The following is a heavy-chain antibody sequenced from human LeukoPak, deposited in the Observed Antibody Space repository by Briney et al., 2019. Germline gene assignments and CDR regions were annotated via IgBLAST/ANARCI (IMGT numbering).Heavy chain of an antibody. CDR2: ITTSSTYT. CDR1: GFSFSSYN. Sequence: GGSLRLSCAASGFSFSSYNMNWVRQAPGKGLEWVSSITTSSTYTFYADSVKGRFTISRDNAKNSLYLQMNSLRAEDTAVYYCASIGSNGYYTLHPFDYWGQGALVTVSS. CDR3: ASIGSNGYYTLHPFDY. D-gene: IGHD3-22*01. J-gene: IGHJ4*02. V-gene: IGHV3-21*01.